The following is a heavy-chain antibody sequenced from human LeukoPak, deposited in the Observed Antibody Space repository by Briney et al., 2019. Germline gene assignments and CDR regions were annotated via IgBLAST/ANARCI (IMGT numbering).Heavy chain of an antibody. CDR1: GXSFTSYC. CDR3: ARRTFYDSGKIDY. J-gene: IGHJ4*02. Sequence: AGESLKISFKGSGXSFTSYCIGWVRQMPGKGLEWMGIIYPGDSDTRYSPSFQGQVTISADKSISTAFLQWSSLKASDTAMYYCARRTFYDSGKIDYWGQGTLVTVSS. CDR2: IYPGDSDT. D-gene: IGHD3-10*01. V-gene: IGHV5-51*01.